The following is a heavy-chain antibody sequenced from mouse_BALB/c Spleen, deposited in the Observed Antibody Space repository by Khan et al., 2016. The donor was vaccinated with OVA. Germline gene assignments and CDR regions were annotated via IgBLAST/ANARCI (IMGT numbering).Heavy chain of an antibody. CDR3: ARVGYNGTMDC. D-gene: IGHD2-14*01. CDR1: GFTFTKYG. Sequence: QIQLVQSGPELKKPGETVQISCQASGFTFTKYGMNWVKQAPGKGLKWMGWINTYTGEPTFADDFKGRFAFSLETSASTAYLQINSLKNEDTATYFCARVGYNGTMDCWGQGTSVTVSS. V-gene: IGHV9-3-1*01. J-gene: IGHJ4*01. CDR2: INTYTGEP.